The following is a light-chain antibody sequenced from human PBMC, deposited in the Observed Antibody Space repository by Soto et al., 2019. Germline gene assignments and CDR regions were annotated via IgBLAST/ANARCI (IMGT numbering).Light chain of an antibody. Sequence: QSVLTQPPSVSGAPGQRVTISCTGSSSNIGAGYDVHWYQQLPGTAPKLLIYANNNRPSGVPDRFSGSKSGTSASLAITCLQAEDEADYYCQSYDSSLSGFYVFGTGTKVTVL. V-gene: IGLV1-40*01. J-gene: IGLJ1*01. CDR3: QSYDSSLSGFYV. CDR1: SSNIGAGYD. CDR2: ANN.